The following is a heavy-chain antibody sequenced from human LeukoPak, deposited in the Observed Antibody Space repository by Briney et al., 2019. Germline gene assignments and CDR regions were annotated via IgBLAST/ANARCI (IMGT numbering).Heavy chain of an antibody. CDR1: GYTFTSYY. CDR3: ARDPNYGGNSGEFDY. V-gene: IGHV1-2*02. CDR2: INPNSGGT. Sequence: ASVKVSCKASGYTFTSYYMHWVRQAPGQGLEWMGWINPNSGGTNYAQKFQGRVTMTRDTSISTAYMELSRLRSDDTAVYYCARDPNYGGNSGEFDYWGQGTLVTVSS. D-gene: IGHD4-23*01. J-gene: IGHJ4*02.